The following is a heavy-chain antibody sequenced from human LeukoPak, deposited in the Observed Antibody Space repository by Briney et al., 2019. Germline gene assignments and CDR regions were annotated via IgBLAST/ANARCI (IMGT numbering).Heavy chain of an antibody. CDR1: GGSFSGYY. J-gene: IGHJ1*01. V-gene: IGHV4-34*01. CDR3: ARAPSPGIAAPPFQH. Sequence: PSETLSLTCAVYGGSFSGYYWSWIRQPPGKGLEWMGEINHSGSTNYNPSLKSRVTISVDTSKNQFSLKLSSVPAADTAVYYCARAPSPGIAAPPFQHWGQGTLVTVSS. D-gene: IGHD6-13*01. CDR2: INHSGST.